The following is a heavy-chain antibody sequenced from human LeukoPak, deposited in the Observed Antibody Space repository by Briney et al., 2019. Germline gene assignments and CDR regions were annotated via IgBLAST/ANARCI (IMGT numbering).Heavy chain of an antibody. CDR1: GGSFSGYY. D-gene: IGHD4-17*01. J-gene: IGHJ3*02. V-gene: IGHV4-34*01. Sequence: SETLSLTCAVYGGSFSGYYWSWIRQPPGKGLEWIGEINHSGSTNYNPSLKSRVTISVDTSKNQFSLKLSSVTAADTAVYYCARGRGDYVWSEVDAFDIWGQGTMVTVSS. CDR3: ARGRGDYVWSEVDAFDI. CDR2: INHSGST.